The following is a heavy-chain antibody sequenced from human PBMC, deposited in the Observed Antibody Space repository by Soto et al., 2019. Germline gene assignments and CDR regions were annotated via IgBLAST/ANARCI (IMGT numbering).Heavy chain of an antibody. J-gene: IGHJ6*02. CDR1: GFTFSSFA. CDR2: ISGDGIST. CDR3: ARGVWRTVTTDAGDHYYYDGMDV. V-gene: IGHV3-23*01. D-gene: IGHD4-17*01. Sequence: EVQLLESGGGLEQPGGSLRLSCAVSGFTFSSFAMTWVRQAPGKGLEWVSGISGDGISTYYTDSVKGRLTISRDNTKNTVYLQMNRLRVEDTAVYFCARGVWRTVTTDAGDHYYYDGMDVWGQGTTVTVSS.